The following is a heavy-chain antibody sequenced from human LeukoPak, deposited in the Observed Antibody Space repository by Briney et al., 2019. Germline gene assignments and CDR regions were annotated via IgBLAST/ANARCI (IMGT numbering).Heavy chain of an antibody. J-gene: IGHJ6*03. D-gene: IGHD3-16*02. V-gene: IGHV4-4*02. CDR2: IYHSGST. CDR3: ARHVTFGGVIVSVRRYYMDV. Sequence: PSETLSLTCAVSGGSISSSNWWSWVRQPPGKGLEWIGEIYHSGSTNYNPSLKSRVTISVNTSKNQFSLKLSSVTAADTAVYYCARHVTFGGVIVSVRRYYMDVWGKGTTVTISS. CDR1: GGSISSSNW.